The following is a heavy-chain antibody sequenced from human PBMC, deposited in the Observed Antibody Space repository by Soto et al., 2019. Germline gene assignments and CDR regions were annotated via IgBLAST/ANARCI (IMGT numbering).Heavy chain of an antibody. V-gene: IGHV4-4*02. D-gene: IGHD6-19*01. J-gene: IGHJ4*02. CDR1: GGSISSSNW. CDR2: IYHSGST. CDR3: ARDLAVGSGWQGDFDY. Sequence: SETLSLTCAVSGGSISSSNWWSWVRQPPGKGLEWIGEIYHSGSTNYNPSLKSRVTISVDTSKNQFSLKLSSVTAADTAVYYCARDLAVGSGWQGDFDYWGQGTLVTVSS.